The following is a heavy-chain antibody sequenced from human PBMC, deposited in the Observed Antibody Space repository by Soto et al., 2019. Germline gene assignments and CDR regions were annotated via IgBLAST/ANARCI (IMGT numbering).Heavy chain of an antibody. CDR2: IIPIFGTA. CDR3: ARESRYWSGGSCYFLPGIDY. CDR1: GRTFSSHP. V-gene: IGHV1-69*13. D-gene: IGHD2-15*01. Sequence: PVKVSSKAPGRTFSSHPISWVRQEPGQGHVWMGGIIPIFGTANYEQKFQGRVTITADESTSTAYMELSSLRSENTAVYYCARESRYWSGGSCYFLPGIDYWGQGTLVTVSS. J-gene: IGHJ4*02.